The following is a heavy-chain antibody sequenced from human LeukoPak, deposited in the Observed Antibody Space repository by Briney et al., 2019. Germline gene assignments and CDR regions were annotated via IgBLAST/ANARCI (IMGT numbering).Heavy chain of an antibody. CDR3: ARDRRDGYNWYFDL. CDR1: GGSISSNSYS. V-gene: IGHV4-39*07. D-gene: IGHD5-24*01. J-gene: IGHJ2*01. CDR2: FYYSGRT. Sequence: SETLSLTCSVSGGSISSNSYSWGWIRQPPGKGLEWIGTFYYSGRTYSNPSLKSRVTISVDTSKNQFSLKLSSVTAADTAVYYCARDRRDGYNWYFDLWGRGTLVTVSS.